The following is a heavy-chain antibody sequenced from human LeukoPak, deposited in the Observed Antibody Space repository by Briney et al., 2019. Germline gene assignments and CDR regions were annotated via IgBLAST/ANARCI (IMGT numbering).Heavy chain of an antibody. Sequence: ASVKVSCKASGYTFINFFMHWVRQAPGQGLEWMGLINPNSGGTNLAQKFQGRVTMTRDTSISTAYMELSSLRSDDTAVYFCARGTEGGSGWDLTYWGKGTLVTVSS. D-gene: IGHD6-19*01. V-gene: IGHV1-2*02. CDR3: ARGTEGGSGWDLTY. CDR2: INPNSGGT. CDR1: GYTFINFF. J-gene: IGHJ4*02.